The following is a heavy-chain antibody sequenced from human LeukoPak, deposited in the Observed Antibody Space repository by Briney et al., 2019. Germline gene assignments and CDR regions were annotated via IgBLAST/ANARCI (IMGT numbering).Heavy chain of an antibody. D-gene: IGHD1-14*01. J-gene: IGHJ4*02. V-gene: IGHV4-59*01. CDR2: IYYSGST. CDR1: GGSISSYY. CDR3: ALGSISGDYFSY. Sequence: SETLSLTCTVSGGSISSYYWSWIRQPPGKGLEWIGYIYYSGSTNYNPSLKSRVTISVDTSKNQFSLKLSSVTAADTAVYYCALGSISGDYFSYWGQGTLVTVSS.